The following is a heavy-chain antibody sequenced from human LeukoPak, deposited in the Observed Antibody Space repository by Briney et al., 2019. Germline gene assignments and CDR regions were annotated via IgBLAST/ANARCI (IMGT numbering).Heavy chain of an antibody. Sequence: ASVKVSCKASGYTFTGYYMHWVRQAPGQGLEWMGWINPNSGGTNYAQKFQGGVTMTRDTSISTAYMELSRLRSDDTAVYYCVRDRRLPWGIFGVVLDAFDIWGQGTMVTVSS. J-gene: IGHJ3*02. D-gene: IGHD3-3*01. V-gene: IGHV1-2*02. CDR1: GYTFTGYY. CDR3: VRDRRLPWGIFGVVLDAFDI. CDR2: INPNSGGT.